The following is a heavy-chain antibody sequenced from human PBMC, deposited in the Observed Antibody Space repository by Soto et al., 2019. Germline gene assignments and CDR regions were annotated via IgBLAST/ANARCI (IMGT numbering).Heavy chain of an antibody. CDR3: ARGGGNYVCLNEC. CDR1: LCLFSSFA. Sequence: SLNFSCKDSLCLFSSFAIGCVRQAPGQGLEWLGVIIPVFGKTNYAEKFQYRVTITAYESTNTAYMELTSLTSGETAMYYCARGGGNYVCLNECWGQGTMVTVSS. J-gene: IGHJ4*02. D-gene: IGHD3-10*02. V-gene: IGHV1-69*13. CDR2: IIPVFGKT.